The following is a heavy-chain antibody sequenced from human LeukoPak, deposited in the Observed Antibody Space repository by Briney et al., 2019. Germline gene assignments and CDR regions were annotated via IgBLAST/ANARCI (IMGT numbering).Heavy chain of an antibody. J-gene: IGHJ3*02. CDR2: IIPIFGTA. D-gene: IGHD1-26*01. CDR3: ARDRAWYSGIEYAFDI. Sequence: SVKVSCKAFGGSFSSEAISWVRQAPGQGLEWMGGIIPIFGTANYAQKFQGRVTITTDESTSTAYMELSSLRSEDTAVYYCARDRAWYSGIEYAFDIWGQGTMVTVSS. V-gene: IGHV1-69*05. CDR1: GGSFSSEA.